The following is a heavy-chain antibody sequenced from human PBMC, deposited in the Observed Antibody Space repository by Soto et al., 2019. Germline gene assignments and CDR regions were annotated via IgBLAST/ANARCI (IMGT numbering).Heavy chain of an antibody. J-gene: IGHJ2*01. CDR3: EKIWTVVVAARNWYFDL. Sequence: EVQLLESGGGLVQPGGSLRLSCAASGFTFSSYAMSWVRRAPGKGLEWVSAISGSGGSTYYADSVKGRFTISRDNPKNTLYLQMNSLRAEDTAVYYCEKIWTVVVAARNWYFDLWGRGTLVTVSS. CDR1: GFTFSSYA. D-gene: IGHD2-15*01. CDR2: ISGSGGST. V-gene: IGHV3-23*01.